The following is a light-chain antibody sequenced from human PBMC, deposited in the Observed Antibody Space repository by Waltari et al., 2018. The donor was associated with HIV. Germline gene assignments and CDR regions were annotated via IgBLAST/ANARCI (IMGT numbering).Light chain of an antibody. J-gene: IGKJ1*01. CDR2: GIS. CDR1: RSVSSNY. V-gene: IGKV3-20*01. Sequence: EIVLTQSPGTLSLSPGERATLSCRASRSVSSNYLAWYQHKPGQAPRLLIYGISSRATGIPDRFSGSVSGTDFTLTISGLEPEDFALYYCQQYGGSPRTFGQGTRVEIK. CDR3: QQYGGSPRT.